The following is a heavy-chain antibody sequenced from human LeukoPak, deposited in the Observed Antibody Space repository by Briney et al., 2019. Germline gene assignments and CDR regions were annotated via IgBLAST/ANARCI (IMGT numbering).Heavy chain of an antibody. CDR1: GFTFSSYE. V-gene: IGHV3-48*03. Sequence: GGSLRLPCAASGFTFSSYEMNWVRQAPGKGLEWVSYISSSGSTIHYADSVKGRFTISRDNAKNSLYLQMNSLRAEDTAVYYCAELGITMIGGVWGKGTTVTISS. J-gene: IGHJ6*04. CDR3: AELGITMIGGV. D-gene: IGHD3-10*02. CDR2: ISSSGSTI.